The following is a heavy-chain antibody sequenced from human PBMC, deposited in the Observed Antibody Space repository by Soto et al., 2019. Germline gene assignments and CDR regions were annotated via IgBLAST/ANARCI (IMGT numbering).Heavy chain of an antibody. CDR2: IHYSGST. Sequence: PSETLSLTCTVAGGSISTYCWSWIRKPPGKGLEWIGYIHYSGSTNYNPSLKSRVTISVDTSKNQFSLKLSSVTAADTAVYYCARGRIVLVPAAKYNWFDPWGQGTLVTVSS. J-gene: IGHJ5*02. CDR1: GGSISTYC. CDR3: ARGRIVLVPAAKYNWFDP. D-gene: IGHD2-2*01. V-gene: IGHV4-59*12.